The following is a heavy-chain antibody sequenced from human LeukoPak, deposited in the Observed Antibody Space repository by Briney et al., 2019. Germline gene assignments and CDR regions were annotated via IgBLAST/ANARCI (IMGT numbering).Heavy chain of an antibody. CDR2: INHSGST. CDR1: GVSFSGYY. V-gene: IGHV4-34*01. Sequence: PSETLSLTCAAYGVSFSGYYWSWIRQPPGKGLEWIGEINHSGSTNYNPSLKSRVTISVDTSKNQFSLKLSSVTAADTAVYYCARGEVAVAGTDFDYWGQGTLVTVSS. J-gene: IGHJ4*02. D-gene: IGHD6-19*01. CDR3: ARGEVAVAGTDFDY.